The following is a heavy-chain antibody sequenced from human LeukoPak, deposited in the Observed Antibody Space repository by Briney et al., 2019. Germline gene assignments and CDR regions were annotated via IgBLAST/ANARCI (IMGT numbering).Heavy chain of an antibody. CDR2: ISDSGGSR. J-gene: IGHJ4*02. V-gene: IGHV3-23*01. CDR3: ATPYDSTSYYPLTY. CDR1: GFTFSSHA. D-gene: IGHD3-22*01. Sequence: PGGSLRLSCAASGFTFSSHAMTWVRQAPGKGLEWVSKISDSGGSRYYADSVKGRFTISRDNSKNTLYLQVKSLRAEDTAVYYCATPYDSTSYYPLTYWGQGTLVTVSS.